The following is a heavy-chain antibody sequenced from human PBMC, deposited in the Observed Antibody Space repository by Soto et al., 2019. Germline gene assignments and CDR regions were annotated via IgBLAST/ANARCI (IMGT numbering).Heavy chain of an antibody. J-gene: IGHJ4*02. Sequence: EVRIMESGGGLVQPGGSLRLSCTVSGFSFENYAMSWVRQAPGKGLQWVSTVDTSGTNTYYADSVKGRFTISRDNSKKTLYLQLSSLRDDDTAVYYCASDYWGQGILVTVSS. CDR1: GFSFENYA. V-gene: IGHV3-23*05. CDR3: ASDY. CDR2: VDTSGTNT.